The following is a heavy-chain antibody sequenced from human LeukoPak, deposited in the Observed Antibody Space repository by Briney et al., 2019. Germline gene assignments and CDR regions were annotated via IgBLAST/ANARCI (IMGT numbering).Heavy chain of an antibody. J-gene: IGHJ5*02. Sequence: SESLSLTCTVSGGSISTYYWSWIRQPPGKGLEWIGYIHYSGTTYYNPSLKSRVTISVYTSKNPFSLKLSSVTAADTAVYYCARDREGLKRFDPWGQATLVPV. D-gene: IGHD1-26*01. CDR3: ARDREGLKRFDP. CDR1: GGSISTYY. V-gene: IGHV4-59*01. CDR2: IHYSGTT.